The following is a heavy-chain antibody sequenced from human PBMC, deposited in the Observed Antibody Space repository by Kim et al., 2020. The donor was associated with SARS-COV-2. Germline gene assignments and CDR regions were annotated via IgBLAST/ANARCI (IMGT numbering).Heavy chain of an antibody. D-gene: IGHD3-10*01. J-gene: IGHJ5*02. V-gene: IGHV4-39*01. Sequence: KRRVTISVDTSKNQFSLKLSSVTAADTAVYYCARRRSYYGSGSYWGWFDPWGQGTLVTVSS. CDR3: ARRRSYYGSGSYWGWFDP.